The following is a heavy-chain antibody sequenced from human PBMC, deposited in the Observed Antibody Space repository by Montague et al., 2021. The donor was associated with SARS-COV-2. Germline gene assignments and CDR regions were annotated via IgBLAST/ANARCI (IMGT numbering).Heavy chain of an antibody. Sequence: SETLSLTCAVYGGSFSGYYWSWIRQPPGKGLEWIGEINHSGSTNYNPSLKSRVTISVDTSKNQFSLKLSSVTAADTAAYYCARGPCITMIVVVITDIWFDPWGQGTLVTVSS. CDR1: GGSFSGYY. D-gene: IGHD3-22*01. CDR3: ARGPCITMIVVVITDIWFDP. V-gene: IGHV4-34*01. J-gene: IGHJ5*02. CDR2: INHSGST.